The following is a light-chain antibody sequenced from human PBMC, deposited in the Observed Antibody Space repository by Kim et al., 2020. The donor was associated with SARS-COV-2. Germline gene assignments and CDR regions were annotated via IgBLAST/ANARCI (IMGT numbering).Light chain of an antibody. V-gene: IGLV3-1*01. CDR3: QVWDSITAV. Sequence: SYELTQPPSVSVSPGQTASITCSGDKLGDKYACWYQQKPGQSPVLVIYQDSKRPSGIPVRFSGSNSGNTATLTISGTQAMDEADFYCQVWDSITAVFCGG. CDR1: KLGDKY. J-gene: IGLJ2*01. CDR2: QDS.